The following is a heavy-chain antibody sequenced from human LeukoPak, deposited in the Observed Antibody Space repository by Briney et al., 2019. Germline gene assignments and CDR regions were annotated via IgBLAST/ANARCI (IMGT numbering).Heavy chain of an antibody. Sequence: ASVKVSCKASGYTFTGYYMHWVRQAPGQGLEWMGRINPNSGGTNYAQKFQGRVTMTRDTSISTAYMELSRRRSDDTAVYYCARGRSFYSGSYEAINWFDPWGQGTLVTVSS. J-gene: IGHJ5*02. V-gene: IGHV1-2*06. CDR3: ARGRSFYSGSYEAINWFDP. CDR2: INPNSGGT. D-gene: IGHD1-26*01. CDR1: GYTFTGYY.